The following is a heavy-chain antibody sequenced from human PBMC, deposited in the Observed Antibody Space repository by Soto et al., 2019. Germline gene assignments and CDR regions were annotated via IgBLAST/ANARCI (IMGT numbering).Heavy chain of an antibody. V-gene: IGHV1-58*01. CDR3: AADPHYYDSSGYTDY. D-gene: IGHD3-22*01. Sequence: SVKVSCKASGFTFTSSAVQWVRQALGQRLEWIGWIVVDSGNTNYAQKFQERVTITRDMSTSTAYMELSSLRSEDTAVYYCAADPHYYDSSGYTDYWGQGTLVTVSS. CDR1: GFTFTSSA. J-gene: IGHJ4*02. CDR2: IVVDSGNT.